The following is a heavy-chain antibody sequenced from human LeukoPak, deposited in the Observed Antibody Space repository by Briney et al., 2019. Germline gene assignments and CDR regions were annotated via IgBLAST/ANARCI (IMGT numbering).Heavy chain of an antibody. V-gene: IGHV3-30*02. CDR1: GFTFSING. CDR3: AKDRSVYYDSSGYFDY. Sequence: PGGSLRLSCAASGFTFSINGMNWVRQAPGKGLEWVGFIRYDGNNIYYADSVKVRFTISRDNSKNTLYMQMNSLIAEDTAVYYCAKDRSVYYDSSGYFDYWGQGTLVTVSS. D-gene: IGHD3-22*01. CDR2: IRYDGNNI. J-gene: IGHJ4*02.